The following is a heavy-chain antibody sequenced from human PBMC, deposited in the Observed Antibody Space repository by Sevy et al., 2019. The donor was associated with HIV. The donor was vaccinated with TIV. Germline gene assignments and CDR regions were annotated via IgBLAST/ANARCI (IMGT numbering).Heavy chain of an antibody. CDR2: IGSSGGSI. D-gene: IGHD6-25*01. J-gene: IGHJ4*02. CDR3: AGGGGGDAEAAALDY. CDR1: GFSFSSYE. V-gene: IGHV3-48*03. Sequence: GGSLRLSCAASGFSFSSYEMNWVRQAPGKGLEWVSYIGSSGGSIYYADSVKGRFTISRDNAKNSLYLQMNSLRAEDTAVYYCAGGGGGDAEAAALDYWGQGTLVTVSS.